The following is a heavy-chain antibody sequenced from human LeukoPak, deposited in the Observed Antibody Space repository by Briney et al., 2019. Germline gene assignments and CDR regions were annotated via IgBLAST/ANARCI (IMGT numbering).Heavy chain of an antibody. CDR3: ARGASPSSYWYFAL. J-gene: IGHJ2*01. D-gene: IGHD4/OR15-4a*01. CDR1: SVSLTSISYD. Sequence: PPQTLSLTCTVSSVSLTSISYDWSWTRHPPGKGLEWIGYILYRGRTNNNPSLNSPVNISADTSKSQLCRKLTSVTAADTGLYYCARGASPSSYWYFALWGRGTLVTVS. V-gene: IGHV4-61*01. CDR2: ILYRGRT.